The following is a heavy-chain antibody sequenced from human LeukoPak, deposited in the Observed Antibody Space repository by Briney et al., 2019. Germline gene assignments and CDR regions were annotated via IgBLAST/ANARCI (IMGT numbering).Heavy chain of an antibody. CDR1: GFTFCDYA. Sequence: GGSLRLSCSASGFTFCDYAMSWVRQAPGKGLEWVGFIRNKVYGGTTDYAASVKGRFTISRDDSKSITYLQMNSLKTEDTAVYYCTRPTLYGDYDYWGQGTLVTVSS. CDR2: IRNKVYGGTT. D-gene: IGHD4-17*01. V-gene: IGHV3-49*04. CDR3: TRPTLYGDYDY. J-gene: IGHJ4*02.